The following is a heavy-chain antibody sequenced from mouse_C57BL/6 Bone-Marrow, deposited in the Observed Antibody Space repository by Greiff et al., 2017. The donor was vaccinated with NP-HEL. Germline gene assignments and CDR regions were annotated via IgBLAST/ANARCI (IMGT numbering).Heavy chain of an antibody. J-gene: IGHJ2*01. D-gene: IGHD2-5*01. CDR3: ATYYYSNYFDY. CDR2: IDPSDSYT. V-gene: IGHV1-50*01. Sequence: VQLQQPGAELVKPGASVKLSCKASGYTFTSYWMQWVKQRPGQGLEWIGEIDPSDSYTNYNQKFKGKATLTVDTSSSTAYMQLSSLTSEDAAFYYCATYYYSNYFDYWGQGTTLTVSS. CDR1: GYTFTSYW.